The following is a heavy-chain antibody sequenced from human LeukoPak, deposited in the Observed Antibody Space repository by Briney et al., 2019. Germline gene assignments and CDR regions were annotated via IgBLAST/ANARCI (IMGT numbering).Heavy chain of an antibody. Sequence: PGGSLRLSCAASGFTFSSYAMHWVRQAPGKGLEWVAVISYDGSNKYYADSVKGRFTISRDNSKNTLYLQMNSLRAEDTAVYYCAKDRLIYDIPYYFDYWGQGTLVTVSS. D-gene: IGHD3-9*01. J-gene: IGHJ4*02. CDR2: ISYDGSNK. V-gene: IGHV3-30-3*01. CDR3: AKDRLIYDIPYYFDY. CDR1: GFTFSSYA.